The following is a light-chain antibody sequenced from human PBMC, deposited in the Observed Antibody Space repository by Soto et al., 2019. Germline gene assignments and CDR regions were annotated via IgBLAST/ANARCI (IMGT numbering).Light chain of an antibody. V-gene: IGLV4-69*02. CDR3: QTWGTGIRGV. Sequence: QLLLTQSPSASASLGASVKLTCTLSSGHSNYAIAWHQQQPEKGPRYLMNLNSDGSHSKGDGIPDRFSGSSSGAERYLTISSLQSEDEADYYCQTWGTGIRGVFGGGTKLTVL. CDR1: SGHSNYA. CDR2: LNSDGSH. J-gene: IGLJ3*02.